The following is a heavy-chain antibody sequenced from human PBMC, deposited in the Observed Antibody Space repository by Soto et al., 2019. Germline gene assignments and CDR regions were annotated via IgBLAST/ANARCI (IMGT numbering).Heavy chain of an antibody. J-gene: IGHJ4*02. D-gene: IGHD3-16*02. CDR2: ISAYNGNT. Sequence: QVQLVQSGAEVKKPGASVKVSCKASGYTFTSYGISWVRQAPGQGLEWMGWISAYNGNTNYAQKLQGRVTMTTDTSTSTAYMELRRLRSDDTAVYYCARDGLGYDYIWGSYRYIYFDYWGQGTLVTVSS. V-gene: IGHV1-18*01. CDR3: ARDGLGYDYIWGSYRYIYFDY. CDR1: GYTFTSYG.